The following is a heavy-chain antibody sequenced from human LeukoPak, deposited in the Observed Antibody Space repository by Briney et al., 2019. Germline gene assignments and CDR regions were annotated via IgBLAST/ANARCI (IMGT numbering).Heavy chain of an antibody. CDR2: INHSGST. CDR3: ARHRTLVYYYGSGSRNYFDY. V-gene: IGHV4-34*01. D-gene: IGHD3-10*01. J-gene: IGHJ4*02. CDR1: GGSFSGYY. Sequence: SETLSLTCAVYGGSFSGYYWSWIRQPPGKGLEWIGEINHSGSTNYNPSLKSRVTISVDTSKNQFSLKLSSVTAADTAVYYCARHRTLVYYYGSGSRNYFDYWGQGTLVTVSS.